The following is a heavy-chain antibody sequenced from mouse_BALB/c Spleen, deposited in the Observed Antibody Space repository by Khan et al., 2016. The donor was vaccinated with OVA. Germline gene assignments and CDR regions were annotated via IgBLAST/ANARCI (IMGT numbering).Heavy chain of an antibody. CDR3: VRLDAMDY. Sequence: EVQLQESGGGLVQPKGSLKLSCAASGFTFNTYAMNWVRQAPGKGLEWVARIRSKNNNYATYYADSVKDRFTISRDDSQRMPYQQMNNLKTEDTAMYCGVRLDAMDYWGQGTSVTVSS. J-gene: IGHJ4*01. V-gene: IGHV10-1*02. CDR1: GFTFNTYA. CDR2: IRSKNNNYAT.